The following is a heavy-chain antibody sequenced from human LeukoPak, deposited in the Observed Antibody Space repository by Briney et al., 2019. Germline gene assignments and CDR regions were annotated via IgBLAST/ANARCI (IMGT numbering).Heavy chain of an antibody. J-gene: IGHJ4*02. V-gene: IGHV3-53*01. CDR2: IYSGGDT. D-gene: IGHD3-22*01. CDR1: GFTVSSNY. CDR3: ATGGEYYDGRGYGHDH. Sequence: GGSLRLSCAASGFTVSSNYMSWVRQAPGKGLEQVSVIYSGGDTYYADSVKGRFTISRDNSKNTLYPQMNSLRAEDTAVYYCATGGEYYDGRGYGHDHWGQGTLVTVSS.